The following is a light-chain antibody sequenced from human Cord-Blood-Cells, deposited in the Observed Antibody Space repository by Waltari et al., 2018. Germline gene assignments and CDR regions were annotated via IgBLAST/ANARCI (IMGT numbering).Light chain of an antibody. Sequence: QSALTQPASVSGSPGQSITISCTGTSSDVGSYNLVSWYQQHAGNAPKLMIYEGSKRPSGVSNRFSGYKSGNTASLTISGLQAEDEADYYCCSYAGSSTWVFGGGTKLTVL. V-gene: IGLV2-23*01. CDR1: SSDVGSYNL. CDR2: EGS. CDR3: CSYAGSSTWV. J-gene: IGLJ3*02.